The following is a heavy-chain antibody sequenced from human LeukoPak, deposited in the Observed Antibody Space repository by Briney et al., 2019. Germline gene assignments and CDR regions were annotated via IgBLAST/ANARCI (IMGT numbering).Heavy chain of an antibody. D-gene: IGHD6-19*01. CDR3: ASRSSGSYYMDV. J-gene: IGHJ6*03. CDR1: GFTFSSYS. V-gene: IGHV3-21*01. Sequence: GGSLRLSCAASGFTFSSYSMNWVRQAPGKGLEWVSSISSSSSYIYYADSVKGRFTISRDNAKNSLYLQMNSLRAEDTAVYYCASRSSGSYYMDVWGKGTTVTVSS. CDR2: ISSSSSYI.